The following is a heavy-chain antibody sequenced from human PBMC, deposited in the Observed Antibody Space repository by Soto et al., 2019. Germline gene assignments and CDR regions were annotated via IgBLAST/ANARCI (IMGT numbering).Heavy chain of an antibody. D-gene: IGHD3-10*01. CDR2: ISYDGSNK. Sequence: QVQLVESGGGVVQPGRSLRLSCAASGFTFSSYGTHWVRQAPGKGLEWVAVISYDGSNKYYADSVKGRFTISRDNSKNTLYLQMNSLRAEDTAVYYCAKEFYYHGSGNYYIPFDYWGQRTLVTVSS. J-gene: IGHJ4*02. CDR1: GFTFSSYG. V-gene: IGHV3-30*18. CDR3: AKEFYYHGSGNYYIPFDY.